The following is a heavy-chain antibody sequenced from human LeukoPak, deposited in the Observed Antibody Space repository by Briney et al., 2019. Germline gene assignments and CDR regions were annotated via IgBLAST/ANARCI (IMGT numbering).Heavy chain of an antibody. D-gene: IGHD5-18*01. V-gene: IGHV4-34*01. CDR2: NNHGGST. CDR1: GGSFSGYY. Sequence: SETLSLTCAVYGGSFSGYYWSWIRQPPGKGLEWIGENNHGGSTNYNPSLKSRATISVDTSKNQFSLRLNSVTAADTAVYYCARGSFAASYGMDVWGQGTTVTVSS. CDR3: ARGSFAASYGMDV. J-gene: IGHJ6*02.